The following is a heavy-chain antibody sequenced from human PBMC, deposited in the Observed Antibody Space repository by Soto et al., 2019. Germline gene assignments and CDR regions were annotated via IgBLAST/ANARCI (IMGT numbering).Heavy chain of an antibody. V-gene: IGHV1-2*04. D-gene: IGHD3-10*01. CDR1: GYTFIGYY. J-gene: IGHJ6*02. CDR2: INPNSGGT. Sequence: ASVTVSCKASGYTFIGYYINWVRQAPGQGLEWMGWINPNSGGTNYAQRFQGWVTMTRDRSISTAYMELSRLKSDDTAVYYCARVGGGLASLGYYGMDVWGQGTTVTSP. CDR3: ARVGGGLASLGYYGMDV.